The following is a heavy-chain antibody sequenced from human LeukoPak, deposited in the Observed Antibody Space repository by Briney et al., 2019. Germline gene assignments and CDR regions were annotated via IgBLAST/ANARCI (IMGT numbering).Heavy chain of an antibody. J-gene: IGHJ6*03. CDR2: INHSGST. CDR3: ARAVAGKKGVYYYYYYMDV. D-gene: IGHD6-19*01. Sequence: PSETLSLTCAVYGGSFSGYYWSWIRQPPGKGLEWIGEINHSGSTNYNPSLKSRVTISVDTPKNQFSLKLSSVTAADTAVYYCARAVAGKKGVYYYYYYMDVWGKGTTVTVSS. CDR1: GGSFSGYY. V-gene: IGHV4-34*01.